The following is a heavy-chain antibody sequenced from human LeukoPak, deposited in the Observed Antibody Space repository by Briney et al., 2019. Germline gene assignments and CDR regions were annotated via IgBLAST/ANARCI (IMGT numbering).Heavy chain of an antibody. J-gene: IGHJ4*02. Sequence: GGSLRLSCAASGFTFSSYGMHWVRQAPGKGLEWVAFIRYDGSNKYYAKSVKGRFTISRDNSKNTPYLQMNSLRVEDTAGYCCAKDHSSWRRSPTDRPWDDYWGQGTLVTVSS. D-gene: IGHD4-17*01. CDR3: AKDHSSWRRSPTDRPWDDY. CDR2: IRYDGSNK. V-gene: IGHV3-30*02. CDR1: GFTFSSYG.